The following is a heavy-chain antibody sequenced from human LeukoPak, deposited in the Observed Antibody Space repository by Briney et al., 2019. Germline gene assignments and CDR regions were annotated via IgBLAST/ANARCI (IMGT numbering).Heavy chain of an antibody. D-gene: IGHD2-21*01. Sequence: GASVKVSCKASGYIFTNYFVHWVRQAPGQRPEWMGWIKAGNGDTKYSQNFQDRVTITRDTSASTVYMELSSLTSEATALYYGARDDCGDTCYPGGYWGQGTLVTASS. CDR3: ARDDCGDTCYPGGY. V-gene: IGHV1-3*01. J-gene: IGHJ4*02. CDR1: GYIFTNYF. CDR2: IKAGNGDT.